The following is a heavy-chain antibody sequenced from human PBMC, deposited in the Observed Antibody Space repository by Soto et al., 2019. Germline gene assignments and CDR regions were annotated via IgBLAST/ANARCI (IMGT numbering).Heavy chain of an antibody. D-gene: IGHD4-4*01. CDR1: GFTFSNAW. Sequence: GGSLRLSCAASGFTFSNAWMSWVRQAPGKGLEWVGRIKSKTDGGTTDYAAPVKGRFTISRDDSKNTLYLQMNSLKTEDTAVYYCTTGSNPLYYYYYYMDVWGKGTTVTVSS. J-gene: IGHJ6*03. V-gene: IGHV3-15*01. CDR2: IKSKTDGGTT. CDR3: TTGSNPLYYYYYYMDV.